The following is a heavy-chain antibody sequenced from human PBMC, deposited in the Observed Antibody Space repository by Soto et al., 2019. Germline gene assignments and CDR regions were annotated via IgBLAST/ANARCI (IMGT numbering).Heavy chain of an antibody. Sequence: GGSLRLSCSASGFTFSSYAMHWVRQAPGKGLEYVSAISSNGGSTYYADSVKGRFTISRDNSKNTLYLQMSSLRAEDTAVYYCVKDKSVYDFWSGYYYYGMDVWGQGTTVTVSS. CDR2: ISSNGGST. CDR1: GFTFSSYA. D-gene: IGHD3-3*01. CDR3: VKDKSVYDFWSGYYYYGMDV. J-gene: IGHJ6*02. V-gene: IGHV3-64D*08.